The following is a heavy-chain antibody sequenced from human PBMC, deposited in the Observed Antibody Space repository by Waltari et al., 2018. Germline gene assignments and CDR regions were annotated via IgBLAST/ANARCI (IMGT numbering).Heavy chain of an antibody. CDR1: GYTFTGYY. D-gene: IGHD6-6*01. J-gene: IGHJ4*02. CDR2: INPNSGGT. CDR3: ARDPLGSSSPYYFDY. Sequence: QVQLVQSGAEVKKPGASVKVSCKASGYTFTGYYLHWVRQAPGQGLEWMGWINPNSGGTNYAQKFQGRVTMTRDTSISTAYMELSRLRSEDTAVYYCARDPLGSSSPYYFDYWGQGTLVTVSS. V-gene: IGHV1-2*02.